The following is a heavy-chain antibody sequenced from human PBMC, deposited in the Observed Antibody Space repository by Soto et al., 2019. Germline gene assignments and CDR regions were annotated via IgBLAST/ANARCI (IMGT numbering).Heavy chain of an antibody. V-gene: IGHV1-46*01. Sequence: GAPAKLSCKACGYTLTSYYMHWVRQAPGQGLEWMGIINPSGGSTSYAQKFQGRVTMTRDTSTSTVYMELSSLRSEDTAVYYCARARDIATGPDFDYWGQGTLVTVSS. CDR1: GYTLTSYY. D-gene: IGHD2-15*01. CDR2: INPSGGST. J-gene: IGHJ4*02. CDR3: ARARDIATGPDFDY.